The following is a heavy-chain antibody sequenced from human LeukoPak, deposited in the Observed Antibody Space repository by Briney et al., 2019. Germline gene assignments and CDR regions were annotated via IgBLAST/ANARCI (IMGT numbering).Heavy chain of an antibody. CDR2: ISISSSYT. CDR1: GGSISSTSYY. Sequence: LSLTCTVSGGSISSTSYYWVWIRQAPGKGLEWVSYISISSSYTKYADSVKGRFTISRDNAKKSLYLQMNSLRADDSAVYYCARDRAPSGFYLGDFYYWGQGALVTVSS. V-gene: IGHV3-11*05. CDR3: ARDRAPSGFYLGDFYY. D-gene: IGHD3-22*01. J-gene: IGHJ4*02.